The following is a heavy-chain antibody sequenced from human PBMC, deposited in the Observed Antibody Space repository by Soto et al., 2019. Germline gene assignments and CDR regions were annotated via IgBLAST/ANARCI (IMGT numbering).Heavy chain of an antibody. CDR2: IIPILGIA. J-gene: IGHJ6*02. CDR3: ARERRTMVRGVNYYYYGMDV. V-gene: IGHV1-69*04. Sequence: SVKVSCKASGGTFSSYTISWVRQAPGQGLEWMGRIIPILGIANYAQKFQGRVTITADKSTSTAYMELSSLRSEDTAVYYCARERRTMVRGVNYYYYGMDVWGQGTTVTVSS. CDR1: GGTFSSYT. D-gene: IGHD3-10*01.